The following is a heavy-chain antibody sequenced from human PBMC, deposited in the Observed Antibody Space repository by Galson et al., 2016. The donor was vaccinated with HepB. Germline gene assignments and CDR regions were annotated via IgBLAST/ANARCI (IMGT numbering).Heavy chain of an antibody. Sequence: SLRLSCAVSGFTFSNSGMYWVRQAPGKGLEWVAVIWYEGRNKFYADSVKGRCTISRDNSKNILYLQINSLRAEDTAVYYCARDRYNRGWADHWGQGTLVTVPS. CDR1: GFTFSNSG. CDR3: ARDRYNRGWADH. D-gene: IGHD6-19*01. J-gene: IGHJ4*02. V-gene: IGHV3-33*01. CDR2: IWYEGRNK.